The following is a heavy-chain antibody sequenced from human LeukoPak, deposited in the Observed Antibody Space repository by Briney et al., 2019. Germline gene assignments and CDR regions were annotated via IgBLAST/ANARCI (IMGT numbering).Heavy chain of an antibody. CDR1: GGSISSGGYS. CDR3: ARVVEGAFDI. Sequence: SETLSLTCAVSGGSISSGGYSWSWIRQPPGKGLEWIGYIYHSGSTYYNPSLKSRVTISVDRSKNQFSLKLSSVTAADTAVYYCARVVEGAFDIWGQGQWSPSLQ. V-gene: IGHV4-30-2*01. J-gene: IGHJ3*02. D-gene: IGHD3-10*01. CDR2: IYHSGST.